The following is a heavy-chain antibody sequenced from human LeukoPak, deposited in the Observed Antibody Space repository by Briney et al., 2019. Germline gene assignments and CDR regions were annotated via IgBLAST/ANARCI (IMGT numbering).Heavy chain of an antibody. CDR1: GGSISSSRYY. CDR3: ATVSDQLDY. J-gene: IGHJ4*02. CDR2: MYYSGST. V-gene: IGHV4-39*02. Sequence: KPSETLSLTCTVSGGSISSSRYYWGWIRQPPGKGLERIGSMYYSGSTYYNPSLKSRVTISVDTSKNHFSLKLNSVTAADTAVYYCATVSDQLDYWGQGTLVTVSA. D-gene: IGHD1-1*01.